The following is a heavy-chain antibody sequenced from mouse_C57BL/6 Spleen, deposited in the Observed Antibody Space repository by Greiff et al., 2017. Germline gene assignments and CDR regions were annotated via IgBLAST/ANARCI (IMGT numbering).Heavy chain of an antibody. CDR3: ARRTAQATWDY. V-gene: IGHV3-6*01. D-gene: IGHD3-2*02. J-gene: IGHJ2*01. CDR2: ISYDGSN. Sequence: EVQLVESGPGLVKPSQSLSLTCSVTGYSITSGYYWNWIRQFPGNKLEWMGYISYDGSNNYNPSLKNRISITRDTSKNQFFLKLNSVTTEDTATYYCARRTAQATWDYWGQGTTLTVSS. CDR1: GYSITSGYY.